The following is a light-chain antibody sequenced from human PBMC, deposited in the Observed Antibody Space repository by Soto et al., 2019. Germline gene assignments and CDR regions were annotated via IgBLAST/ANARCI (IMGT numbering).Light chain of an antibody. CDR2: DVT. V-gene: IGLV2-11*01. CDR3: CSSAGTYTSV. Sequence: QSALTQPRSVSGSPGQSVTISCTGTSSDVGGHNYVSWYRQHPGKAPKLMIYDVTKRPSGVPDRFSGSKSGNTASLTISGLQAEDEADYYCCSSAGTYTSVFGGGTKLTVL. CDR1: SSDVGGHNY. J-gene: IGLJ3*02.